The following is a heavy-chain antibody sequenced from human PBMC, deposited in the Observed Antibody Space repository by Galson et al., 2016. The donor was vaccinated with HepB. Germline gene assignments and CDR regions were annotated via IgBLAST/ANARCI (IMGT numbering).Heavy chain of an antibody. V-gene: IGHV4-31*03. CDR1: GGSITITDYY. D-gene: IGHD3-10*01. J-gene: IGHJ4*02. CDR3: ARARRSGSGWYFDY. CDR2: IYYSGTT. Sequence: TLSLTCTVSGGSITITDYYWSWIRQHPGKGLEWIGYIYYSGTTYYGPSLKSRVTISVDTSKSQFSLRLSSVTAADTAAYYCARARRSGSGWYFDYWGQEALVTVSS.